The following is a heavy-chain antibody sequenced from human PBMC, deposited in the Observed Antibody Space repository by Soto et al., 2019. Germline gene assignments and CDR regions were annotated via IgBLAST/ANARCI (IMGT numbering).Heavy chain of an antibody. D-gene: IGHD4-4*01. CDR1: GGTFSSSA. Sequence: QVQLVQSGAEMKEPGSSVKVSCKTSGGTFSSSAISWLRQAPGQGLEWMGGIIPLFRTPDFAQKFQGRVTIAADESTSTASMELSSLRSEDTAVYYCARDNDRLQLGGNYYYILDVWRQGTTITVSS. CDR3: ARDNDRLQLGGNYYYILDV. J-gene: IGHJ6*02. CDR2: IIPLFRTP. V-gene: IGHV1-69*12.